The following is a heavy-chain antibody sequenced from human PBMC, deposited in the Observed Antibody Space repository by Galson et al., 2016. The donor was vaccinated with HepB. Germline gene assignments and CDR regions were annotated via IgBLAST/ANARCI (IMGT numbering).Heavy chain of an antibody. D-gene: IGHD6-13*01. J-gene: IGHJ4*02. V-gene: IGHV3-74*01. Sequence: CAASGFTFSSHRMHWVRQAPGKGLVCVSRLKSDGRSTYYADSVKGRFTISRDNAKNTLYLQMNNLGAEDTAVYYCRIGTAGIDYWGQGTLVTVSS. CDR2: LKSDGRST. CDR1: GFTFSSHR. CDR3: RIGTAGIDY.